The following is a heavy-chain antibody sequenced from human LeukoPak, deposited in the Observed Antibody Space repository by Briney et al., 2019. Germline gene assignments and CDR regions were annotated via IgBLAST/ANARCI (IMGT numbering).Heavy chain of an antibody. CDR2: ISWNSGSI. CDR3: AKDKGRSGYYLRWYAFDI. J-gene: IGHJ3*02. V-gene: IGHV3-9*01. Sequence: PGRSLRLSCAASGFTFDDYAMHWVRQAPGKGLEWVSGISWNSGSIGYADSVKGRFTISRDNAKNSLYLQMYSLRAEDTALYYCAKDKGRSGYYLRWYAFDIWGQGTMVTVSS. D-gene: IGHD3-22*01. CDR1: GFTFDDYA.